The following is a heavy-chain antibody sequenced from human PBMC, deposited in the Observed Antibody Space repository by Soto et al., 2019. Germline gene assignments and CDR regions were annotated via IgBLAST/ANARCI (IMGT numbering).Heavy chain of an antibody. CDR3: ARDSDSSGYYPINY. D-gene: IGHD3-22*01. Sequence: ASVKVSCKASGYTFTSYGISWVRQAPGQGLEWMGWISAYNGNTNYAQKFQGRVTMTRDTSTSTVYMELSSLRSEDTAVYYCARDSDSSGYYPINYWGQGTLVTVSS. V-gene: IGHV1-18*01. J-gene: IGHJ4*02. CDR2: ISAYNGNT. CDR1: GYTFTSYG.